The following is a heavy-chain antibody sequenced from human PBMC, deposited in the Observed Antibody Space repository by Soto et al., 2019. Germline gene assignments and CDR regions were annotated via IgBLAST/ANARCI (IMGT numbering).Heavy chain of an antibody. CDR1: GYTFTSYY. J-gene: IGHJ6*04. Sequence: ASVKVSCKASGYTFTSYYMHWVRQAPGQGLEWMGIINPSGGSTSYAQKFQGRVTMTRDTSTSTAYMELSSLRSEDTAVYYCARDVLSSSSPPYYYYGMDVWGKGTTVTVSS. CDR3: ARDVLSSSSPPYYYYGMDV. CDR2: INPSGGST. D-gene: IGHD6-6*01. V-gene: IGHV1-46*01.